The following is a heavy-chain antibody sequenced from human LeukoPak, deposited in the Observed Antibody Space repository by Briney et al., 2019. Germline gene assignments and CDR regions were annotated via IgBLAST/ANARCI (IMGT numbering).Heavy chain of an antibody. Sequence: ASVKVSCKASGYTFTSYDINWVRQATGQGLEWMGWMNPNSGNTGYAQKYQGRVTMTRNTSISTAYMELSSLRSEDTAVYYCARGLQRGYCSGGSCYYWFDPWGQRTLVTVSS. CDR3: ARGLQRGYCSGGSCYYWFDP. D-gene: IGHD2-15*01. CDR1: GYTFTSYD. V-gene: IGHV1-8*01. J-gene: IGHJ5*02. CDR2: MNPNSGNT.